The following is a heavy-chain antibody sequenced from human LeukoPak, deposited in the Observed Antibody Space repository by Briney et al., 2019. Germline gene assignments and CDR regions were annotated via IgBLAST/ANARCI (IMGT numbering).Heavy chain of an antibody. V-gene: IGHV3-7*03. CDR1: GFTFSSYW. D-gene: IGHD4-17*01. CDR2: IKQDGSEK. CDR3: AKVYRDYGDYFAFDI. J-gene: IGHJ3*02. Sequence: GGSLRLSCAASGFTFSSYWMSWVRQAPGKGLEWVANIKQDGSEKYYVDSVKGRFTISRDNAKNSLYLQMNSLRAEDTAVYYCAKVYRDYGDYFAFDIWGQGTMVTVSS.